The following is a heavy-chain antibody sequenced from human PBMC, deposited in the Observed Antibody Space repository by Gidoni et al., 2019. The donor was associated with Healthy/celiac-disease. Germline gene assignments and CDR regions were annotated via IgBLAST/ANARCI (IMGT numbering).Heavy chain of an antibody. CDR2: IYWDDEK. Sequence: QITLKESGPTLMKPTQTLTLTCTFSGFSLRRSGAGVGWIRQPPGKALEWLGVIYWDDEKRYSPSLKSRLTITKDTSKYQVVLTMTNMDPVDTATYYCAHRGQDTSGEGPGRDAYDIWGQGTMVTVSS. D-gene: IGHD2-15*01. CDR3: AHRGQDTSGEGPGRDAYDI. CDR1: GFSLRRSGAG. V-gene: IGHV2-5*02. J-gene: IGHJ3*02.